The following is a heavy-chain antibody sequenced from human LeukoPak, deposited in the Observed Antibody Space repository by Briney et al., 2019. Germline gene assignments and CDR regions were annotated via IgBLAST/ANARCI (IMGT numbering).Heavy chain of an antibody. CDR2: FDPEDGET. V-gene: IGHV1-24*01. D-gene: IGHD4-17*01. Sequence: ASVKVSCKVSGYTLTELSMHWVRQAPGKGLEWMGGFDPEDGETIYAQKFQGRVTITRDTSASTAYMELSSLRSEDTAVYYCARDPPYGSLFDYWGQGTLVTVSS. J-gene: IGHJ4*02. CDR1: GYTLTELS. CDR3: ARDPPYGSLFDY.